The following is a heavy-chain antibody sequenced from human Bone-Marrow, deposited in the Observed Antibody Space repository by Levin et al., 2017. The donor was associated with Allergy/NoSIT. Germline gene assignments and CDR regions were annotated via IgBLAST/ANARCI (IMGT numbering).Heavy chain of an antibody. J-gene: IGHJ3*02. D-gene: IGHD5-18*01. Sequence: GESLKISCSASGFTFSSYAMHWVRQAPGKGLEYVSAISSNGGSTYYADSVKGRFTISRDNSKNTLYLQMSSLRAEDTAVYYCVKDRLYSYGFFDAFDIWGQGTMVTVSS. CDR3: VKDRLYSYGFFDAFDI. CDR1: GFTFSSYA. V-gene: IGHV3-64D*06. CDR2: ISSNGGST.